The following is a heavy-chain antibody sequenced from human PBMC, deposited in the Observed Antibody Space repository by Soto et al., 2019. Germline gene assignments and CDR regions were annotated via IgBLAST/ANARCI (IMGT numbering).Heavy chain of an antibody. CDR3: ARFAGATSDF. CDR1: GASITSGGYF. D-gene: IGHD3-10*01. V-gene: IGHV4-31*03. J-gene: IGHJ4*02. Sequence: QVQLQESGPGLVKPSQTLSLTCTFSGASITSGGYFWTWIRQHPGKGLEWIGYIYYSGSTYYNPSLKSRVTMSVDTSKKQFSLKLSSVTAADTAMYYCARFAGATSDFWGQGTLVTVSS. CDR2: IYYSGST.